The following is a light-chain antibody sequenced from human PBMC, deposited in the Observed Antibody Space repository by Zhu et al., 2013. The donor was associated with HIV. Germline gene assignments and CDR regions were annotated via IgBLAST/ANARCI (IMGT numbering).Light chain of an antibody. CDR2: GAS. CDR1: QTLNGNY. Sequence: EIVLTQSPGTVSLSPGQRGTLSCGASQTLNGNYLAWYQIKPGQGPRLLIHGASNRATGTPERFSGSGSGTDFTLTISTVEPEDSAVYYCQQYGTPPYTFGQGTKLEIK. J-gene: IGKJ2*01. CDR3: QQYGTPPYT. V-gene: IGKV3-20*01.